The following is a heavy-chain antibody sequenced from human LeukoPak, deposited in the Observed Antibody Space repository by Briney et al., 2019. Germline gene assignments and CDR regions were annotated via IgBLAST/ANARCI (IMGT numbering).Heavy chain of an antibody. CDR3: ARVSPYYGVITYYFDY. Sequence: PGGSLRLSCAASGFTFSDYAMSWVRQAPGKGLEWVSAISGSGGSTYYADSVKGRFTISRDNSKKTLYLQMNSLRAEDTAVYYCARVSPYYGVITYYFDYWGQGTLVTVSS. D-gene: IGHD3-22*01. V-gene: IGHV3-23*01. J-gene: IGHJ4*02. CDR2: ISGSGGST. CDR1: GFTFSDYA.